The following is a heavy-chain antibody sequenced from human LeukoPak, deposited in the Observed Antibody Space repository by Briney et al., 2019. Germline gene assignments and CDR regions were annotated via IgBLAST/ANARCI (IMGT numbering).Heavy chain of an antibody. Sequence: GGSLRLSCAASGFTVSSNYMSWVRQAPGKGLEWVSGINWSGGSTGYADSVKGRFSISRDNFKNTLYLQMNSLRAEDTAIYYCAKDYPSAVGSSPFEYWGQGTLVTVSS. V-gene: IGHV3-53*05. CDR3: AKDYPSAVGSSPFEY. CDR2: INWSGGST. J-gene: IGHJ4*02. CDR1: GFTVSSNY. D-gene: IGHD1-26*01.